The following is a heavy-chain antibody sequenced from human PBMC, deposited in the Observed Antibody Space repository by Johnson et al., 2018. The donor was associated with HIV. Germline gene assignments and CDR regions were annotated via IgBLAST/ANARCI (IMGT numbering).Heavy chain of an antibody. CDR1: GFTFDDYG. CDR3: ARVRGYSYGAHAFDI. CDR2: ISYDGSNK. V-gene: IGHV3-30*03. Sequence: QVQLVESGGGVVRPGGSLRLSCAASGFTFDDYGMSWVRQAPGKGLEWVAVISYDGSNKYYADSVKGRFPISRDNSKNTLYLQMNSLRAEDTAVYYCARVRGYSYGAHAFDIWGQGTMVTVSS. J-gene: IGHJ3*02. D-gene: IGHD5-18*01.